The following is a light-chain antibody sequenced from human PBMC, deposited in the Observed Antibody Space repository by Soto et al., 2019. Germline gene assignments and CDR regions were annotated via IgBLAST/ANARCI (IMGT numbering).Light chain of an antibody. CDR3: QQYNSSPWT. Sequence: DIQMSQSPSTLSASIGDRVTVTCRASQTINNWLAWYQQKPGKAPKLLIYDASTLEGEVPSRFGASGSGTDFTLTITILQPDDSATYYRQQYNSSPWTFGQGT. V-gene: IGKV1-5*01. J-gene: IGKJ1*01. CDR2: DAS. CDR1: QTINNW.